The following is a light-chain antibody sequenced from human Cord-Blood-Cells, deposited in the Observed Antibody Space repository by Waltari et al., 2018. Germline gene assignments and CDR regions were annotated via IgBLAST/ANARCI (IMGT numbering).Light chain of an antibody. CDR2: DGS. Sequence: SYVLTQPPPVSVAPGKTARITCGGNNIGSKRVHWYQQKPGQAPVLVVYDGSDRPSGIPERFSGSNSGNTATLTISRVEAGDEADYYCQVWDSSSDHYVFGTGTKVTVL. CDR1: NIGSKR. J-gene: IGLJ1*01. CDR3: QVWDSSSDHYV. V-gene: IGLV3-21*03.